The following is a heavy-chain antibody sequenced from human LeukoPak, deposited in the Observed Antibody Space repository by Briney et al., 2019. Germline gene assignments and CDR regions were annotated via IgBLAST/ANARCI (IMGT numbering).Heavy chain of an antibody. CDR3: AKDSRVGPTNYFDY. CDR2: ISGGGDNT. J-gene: IGHJ4*02. V-gene: IGHV3-23*01. CDR1: RFTFSNAW. D-gene: IGHD1-26*01. Sequence: GGSLRLSCVGSRFTFSNAWMSWVRQAPGKGLEWVSSISGGGDNTYYADSVKGRFTISRDNSENTLYLQLNSLRAEDTAVYYCAKDSRVGPTNYFDYWGQGTLVTVSS.